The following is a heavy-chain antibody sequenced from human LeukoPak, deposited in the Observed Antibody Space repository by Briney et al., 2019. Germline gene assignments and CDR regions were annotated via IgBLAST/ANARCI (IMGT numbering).Heavy chain of an antibody. Sequence: GGSLRLSCAASGFTFSSYSMNWVRQAPGKGLEWVSSISSSSSYIYYADSVKGRFTISRDNAKNSLYLQMNSLRAEDTAVYYCASRPAKDHLGEYYYMDVWGKGTTVTVSS. J-gene: IGHJ6*03. CDR3: ASRPAKDHLGEYYYMDV. V-gene: IGHV3-21*01. D-gene: IGHD3-10*01. CDR1: GFTFSSYS. CDR2: ISSSSSYI.